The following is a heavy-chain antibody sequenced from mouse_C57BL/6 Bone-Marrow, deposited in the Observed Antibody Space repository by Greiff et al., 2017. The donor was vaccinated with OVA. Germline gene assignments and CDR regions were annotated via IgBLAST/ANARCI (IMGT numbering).Heavy chain of an antibody. CDR3: TRLLDAMDY. J-gene: IGHJ4*01. Sequence: EVKLMESGEGLVKPGGSLKLSCAASGFTFSSYAMSWVRQTPEKRLEWVAYISSGGDYIYYADTMKGRFTISRDNARNTLYLQMSSLKSEDTAMYYCTRLLDAMDYWGQGTSVTVSS. CDR2: ISSGGDYI. V-gene: IGHV5-9-1*02. D-gene: IGHD2-1*01. CDR1: GFTFSSYA.